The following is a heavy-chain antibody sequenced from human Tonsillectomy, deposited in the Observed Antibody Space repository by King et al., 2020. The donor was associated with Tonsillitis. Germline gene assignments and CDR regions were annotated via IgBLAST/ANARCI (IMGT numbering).Heavy chain of an antibody. Sequence: HVQLVESGGGVVQPGRSLTLSCAASGLTFSIYAMHWVRPAPGKGLEWVAVISYDASNKYYADSVKGRFTISRDNSKNTLYLQMNSLTTEETAVYYCATGTGSRFDYWGQGTLVTVSS. CDR2: ISYDASNK. CDR3: ATGTGSRFDY. CDR1: GLTFSIYA. J-gene: IGHJ4*02. D-gene: IGHD1-26*01. V-gene: IGHV3-30-3*01.